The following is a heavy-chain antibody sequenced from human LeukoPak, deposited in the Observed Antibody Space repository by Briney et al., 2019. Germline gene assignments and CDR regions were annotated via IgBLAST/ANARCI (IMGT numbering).Heavy chain of an antibody. CDR2: ISSGSSTI. V-gene: IGHV3-48*01. Sequence: GGSLRLSCAASGFTFSSYSLNWVRQAPGKGLEWVSYISSGSSTIYYADSVKGRFTISRDNAKNSLYLQMNSLRAEDTAVHYCARLNYYFDYWGQGTLVTVSS. J-gene: IGHJ4*02. CDR3: ARLNYYFDY. CDR1: GFTFSSYS.